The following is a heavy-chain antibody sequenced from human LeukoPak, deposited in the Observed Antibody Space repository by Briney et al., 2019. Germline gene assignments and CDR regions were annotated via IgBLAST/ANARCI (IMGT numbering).Heavy chain of an antibody. Sequence: PGGSLRLSCAASGFTFSSYALSWVRQAPGKGLESVSAISGSGGSTYYADSVKGRFTISRDNSKNTLYLQMNSLRAEDTAVYYCAKDRATIFGVVTPEYFQHWGQGTLVTVSS. CDR1: GFTFSSYA. J-gene: IGHJ1*01. CDR2: ISGSGGST. D-gene: IGHD3-3*01. CDR3: AKDRATIFGVVTPEYFQH. V-gene: IGHV3-23*01.